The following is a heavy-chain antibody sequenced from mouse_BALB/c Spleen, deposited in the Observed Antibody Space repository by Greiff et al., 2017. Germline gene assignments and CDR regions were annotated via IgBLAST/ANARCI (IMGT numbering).Heavy chain of an antibody. D-gene: IGHD4-1*01. CDR1: GYTFTSYW. J-gene: IGHJ2*01. Sequence: VQLQQPGAELVKPGASVKLSCKASGYTFTSYWMHWVKQRPGQGLEWIGEINPSNGRTNYNEKFKSKATLTVDKSSSTAYMQLSSLTSEDSAVYYCAKELGRNDYWGQGTTLTVSS. V-gene: IGHV1S81*02. CDR3: AKELGRNDY. CDR2: INPSNGRT.